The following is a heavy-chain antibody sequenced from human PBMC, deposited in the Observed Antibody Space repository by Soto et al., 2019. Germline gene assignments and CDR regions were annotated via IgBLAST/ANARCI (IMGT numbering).Heavy chain of an antibody. J-gene: IGHJ3*02. Sequence: GGSLRLSCAASGFTFSSYGMHWVRQAPGKGLEWVAVISYDGSNKYYADSVKGRFTISRDNSKNTLYLQMNSLRAEDTAVYYCAKVMWEWPSDAFDIWGQGTMVTVSS. CDR3: AKVMWEWPSDAFDI. D-gene: IGHD1-26*01. V-gene: IGHV3-30*18. CDR1: GFTFSSYG. CDR2: ISYDGSNK.